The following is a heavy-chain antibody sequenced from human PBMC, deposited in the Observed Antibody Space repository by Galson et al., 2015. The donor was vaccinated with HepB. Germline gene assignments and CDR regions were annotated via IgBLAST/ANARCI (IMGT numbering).Heavy chain of an antibody. CDR3: ARDRRFRTQQQLVDAFDI. CDR1: GFTFSSYS. D-gene: IGHD6-13*01. Sequence: SLRLSCAASGFTFSSYSMNWVRQAPGKGLEWVSSISSSSSYIYYADSVKGRFTISRDNAKNSLYLRMNSLRAEDTAVYYCARDRRFRTQQQLVDAFDIWGQGTMVTVSS. V-gene: IGHV3-21*01. CDR2: ISSSSSYI. J-gene: IGHJ3*02.